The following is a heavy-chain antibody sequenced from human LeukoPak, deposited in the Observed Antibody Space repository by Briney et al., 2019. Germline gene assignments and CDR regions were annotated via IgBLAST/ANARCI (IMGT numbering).Heavy chain of an antibody. CDR2: IYYSGTT. J-gene: IGHJ6*02. CDR3: ARTFGGSYYYYGMDV. CDR1: GGSISSYY. V-gene: IGHV4-59*01. D-gene: IGHD3-16*01. Sequence: RTSETLSLTCTVSGGSISSYYWSWIRQPPGKGLEWIGYIYYSGTTDYNPSLKSRVNISVDTSKNQFPLKLSSVTAADTAVYYCARTFGGSYYYYGMDVWGQGTTVTGSS.